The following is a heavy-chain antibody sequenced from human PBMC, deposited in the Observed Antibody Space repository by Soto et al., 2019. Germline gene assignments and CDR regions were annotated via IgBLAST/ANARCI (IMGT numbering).Heavy chain of an antibody. D-gene: IGHD3-10*01. CDR2: ISYDGSNK. CDR3: AKTRSLEYYGSGTPSDY. V-gene: IGHV3-30*18. Sequence: GGSLRLSRAASGFTFSSYGMHWVRQAPGKGLEWVAVISYDGSNKYYADSVKGRFTISRDNSKNTLYLQMNSLRAEDTAVYYCAKTRSLEYYGSGTPSDYWGQGTLVTVSS. J-gene: IGHJ4*02. CDR1: GFTFSSYG.